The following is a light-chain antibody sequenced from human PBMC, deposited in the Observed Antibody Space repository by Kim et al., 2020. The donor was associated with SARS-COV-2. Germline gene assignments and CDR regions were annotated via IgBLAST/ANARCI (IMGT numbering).Light chain of an antibody. CDR1: KLGDKF. CDR2: RDS. Sequence: SVSPGQTGRITCSGDKLGDKFACWYQQKPGQSPVLVIYRDSKRPSGIPERFSGSNSGNTATLTISGTQAMDEADYYCQAWDSSTVVFRGGTQLTVL. CDR3: QAWDSSTVV. J-gene: IGLJ2*01. V-gene: IGLV3-1*01.